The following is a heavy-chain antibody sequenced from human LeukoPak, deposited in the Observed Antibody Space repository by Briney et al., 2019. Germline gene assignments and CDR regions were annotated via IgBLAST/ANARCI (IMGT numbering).Heavy chain of an antibody. V-gene: IGHV3-15*01. CDR1: GFTFSNAW. CDR2: IKSKADGGTT. CDR3: TSDLEWELLDY. D-gene: IGHD1-26*01. J-gene: IGHJ4*02. Sequence: GGSPRLSCAPSGFTFSNAWMSWVRQAPGKGLEWVGRIKSKADGGTTDYAAPVNGRFTISRDDPINMVYLQMNSLKSEDTAVYYCTSDLEWELLDYWGQGTLVTVSS.